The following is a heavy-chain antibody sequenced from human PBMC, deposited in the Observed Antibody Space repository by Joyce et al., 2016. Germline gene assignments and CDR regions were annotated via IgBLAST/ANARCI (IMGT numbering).Heavy chain of an antibody. V-gene: IGHV1-69*12. Sequence: QVQLVQSGAELRKPGSSVMVSCKASGGTFSDHAISWVRQAPGQGPEWMGGIVPIFGTPQYGQRCQDRVTITAYDSTSTVYLELSSLRSEDTAVYYCARGGKSYYESSGYYFDYWGQGTLVTVSS. CDR2: IVPIFGTP. CDR1: GGTFSDHA. CDR3: ARGGKSYYESSGYYFDY. J-gene: IGHJ4*02. D-gene: IGHD3-22*01.